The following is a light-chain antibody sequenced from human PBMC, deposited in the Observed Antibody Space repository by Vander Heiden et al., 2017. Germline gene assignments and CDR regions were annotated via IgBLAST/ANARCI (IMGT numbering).Light chain of an antibody. J-gene: IGKJ2*01. V-gene: IGKV3-11*01. CDR3: QQRSNWPPT. CDR2: DAS. CDR1: QSVSSY. Sequence: EIVLTQSPATLSLSPGERATLSCRASQSVSSYLAWYQQKPGQAPRLLIYDASNRATGIPARFSGSGSGTDSTLTISSLEPEDFAVYYCQQRSNWPPTFGQGTNLEIK.